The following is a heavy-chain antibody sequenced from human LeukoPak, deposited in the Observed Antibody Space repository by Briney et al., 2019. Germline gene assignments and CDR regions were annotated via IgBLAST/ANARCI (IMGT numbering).Heavy chain of an antibody. CDR3: ARPSSLGMDV. Sequence: GGSLRLSCAASGFTFSSYSMNWIRQAPGKGLEWVSSISSSSSYIYYAASVKGRFTTSRDNAKNSLYLQMNSLRAEDTAVYYCARPSSLGMDVWGQGTTVTVSS. V-gene: IGHV3-21*01. CDR1: GFTFSSYS. J-gene: IGHJ6*02. CDR2: ISSSSSYI.